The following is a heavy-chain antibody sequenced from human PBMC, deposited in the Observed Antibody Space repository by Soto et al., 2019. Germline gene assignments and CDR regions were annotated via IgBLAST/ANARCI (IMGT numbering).Heavy chain of an antibody. CDR3: ARDLLDWFDP. J-gene: IGHJ5*02. Sequence: QVQLVESGGGVVQPGRSLRLSCAASGFTFSSYAMHWVRQAPGKGLEWVAVISYDGSNKYYADSVKGRFTISRDNSKNTLYLKMNSLKAEDTALYYCARDLLDWFDPWGQGTLVTVSS. V-gene: IGHV3-30-3*01. CDR1: GFTFSSYA. CDR2: ISYDGSNK.